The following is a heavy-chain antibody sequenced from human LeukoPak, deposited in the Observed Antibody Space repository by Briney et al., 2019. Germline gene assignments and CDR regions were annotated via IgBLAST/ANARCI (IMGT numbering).Heavy chain of an antibody. D-gene: IGHD6-13*01. V-gene: IGHV1-3*01. CDR3: ARPSIAAVYGWFDP. Sequence: ASVKVSCKASGYTFTSYAMHWVRQAPGQRLEWMGWINAGNGNTKYSQKFQGRVTITRDTSASTAYMELSSLRSEDTAVYYCARPSIAAVYGWFDPWGQGTLVTVSS. J-gene: IGHJ5*02. CDR1: GYTFTSYA. CDR2: INAGNGNT.